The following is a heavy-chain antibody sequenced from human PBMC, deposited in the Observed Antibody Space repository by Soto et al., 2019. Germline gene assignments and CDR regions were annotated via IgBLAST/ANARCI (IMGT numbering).Heavy chain of an antibody. V-gene: IGHV3-53*01. Sequence: GGSLRLSCAASGFTVSSNYMSWVRQAPGKGLECVSVIYSGGSTNYADSVKGRFTISRDNSKNTLYLQMNSLRAEDTAVYYCARAPPTISAPFDYWGQGTLVTVSS. J-gene: IGHJ4*02. CDR3: ARAPPTISAPFDY. CDR2: IYSGGST. D-gene: IGHD3-3*01. CDR1: GFTVSSNY.